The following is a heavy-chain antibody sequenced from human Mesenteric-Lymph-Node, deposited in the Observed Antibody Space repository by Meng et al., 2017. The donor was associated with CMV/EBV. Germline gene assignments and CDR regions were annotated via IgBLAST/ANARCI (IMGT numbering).Heavy chain of an antibody. Sequence: GESLKISCAASGFMFGGYGMHWVRRPPGKGLEWVAFIRYDGSNAYYGDSVKGRFTISRDNSKNTLYLQMNSLRGEDTAVYHCAGEVGSNSPHYNRFDPWGQGTLVTVSS. J-gene: IGHJ5*02. CDR3: AGEVGSNSPHYNRFDP. V-gene: IGHV3-30*02. CDR1: GFMFGGYG. D-gene: IGHD6-13*01. CDR2: IRYDGSNA.